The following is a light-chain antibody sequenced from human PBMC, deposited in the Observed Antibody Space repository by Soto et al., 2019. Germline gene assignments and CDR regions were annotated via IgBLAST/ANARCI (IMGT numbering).Light chain of an antibody. J-gene: IGLJ2*01. CDR1: SSDIGSYHL. V-gene: IGLV2-23*01. CDR2: EGS. Sequence: QSALTQPASVSGSPRQSITISCTGTSSDIGSYHLVSWYQQHPGKAPKLIIYEGSKRPSGVPDRFSGSKSGNTASLTISGLQAEDEADYYCCSYAGSSLIFGGGTKVTVL. CDR3: CSYAGSSLI.